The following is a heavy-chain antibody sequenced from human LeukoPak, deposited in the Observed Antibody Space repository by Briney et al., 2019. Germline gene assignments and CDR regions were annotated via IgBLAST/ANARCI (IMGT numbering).Heavy chain of an antibody. Sequence: PSETLSLTCTVSGGSKSSYYWTWIRQPPGKGLVWIGYIYYSGTTAYNPSLKSRVTISVDTSKNQFSLKLDSVTAADTAVYYCATWYYDSGGYRYFDYWGQGTLVTVSS. V-gene: IGHV4-59*01. CDR3: ATWYYDSGGYRYFDY. CDR1: GGSKSSYY. J-gene: IGHJ4*02. CDR2: IYYSGTT. D-gene: IGHD3-22*01.